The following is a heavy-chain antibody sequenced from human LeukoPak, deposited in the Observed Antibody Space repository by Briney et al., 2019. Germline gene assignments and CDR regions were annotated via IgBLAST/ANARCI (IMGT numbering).Heavy chain of an antibody. CDR3: ARDGIYCSSTSCYHWFDP. J-gene: IGHJ5*02. D-gene: IGHD2-2*01. V-gene: IGHV4-61*02. CDR1: GSSIISGSYY. Sequence: PSEILSLTCTVSGSSIISGSYYWSWIRQPAGKGLEWIGRIYTSGSTNYNPSLKSRVTISVDTSKNQFSLKLSSVTAADTAVYYCARDGIYCSSTSCYHWFDPWGQGTLVTVSS. CDR2: IYTSGST.